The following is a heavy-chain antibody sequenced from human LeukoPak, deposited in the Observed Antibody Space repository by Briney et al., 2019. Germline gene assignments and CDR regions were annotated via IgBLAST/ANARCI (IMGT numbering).Heavy chain of an antibody. Sequence: PSETLSLTCAVYGGSFSGYYWSWIRQPPGKGLEWIGEINLSGSTNYNPSPKSRVTLLVDTSKNQFPLNLSSVTAADTAIYYCARLVVGATLGGYYYYYYYMDVWGKGTTVTVSS. D-gene: IGHD1-26*01. J-gene: IGHJ6*03. CDR1: GGSFSGYY. CDR3: ARLVVGATLGGYYYYYYYMDV. V-gene: IGHV4-34*01. CDR2: INLSGST.